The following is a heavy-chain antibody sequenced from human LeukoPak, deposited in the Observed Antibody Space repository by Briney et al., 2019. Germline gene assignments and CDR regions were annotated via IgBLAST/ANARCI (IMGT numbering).Heavy chain of an antibody. CDR3: ARAGYSYGKHYYYYMDV. V-gene: IGHV1-46*01. CDR2: INPSGGST. J-gene: IGHJ6*03. CDR1: GYTLTELS. Sequence: GASVKVSCKVSGYTLTELSMHWVRQAPGQGLEWMGIINPSGGSTSYAQKFQGRVTMTRDMSTSTVYMELSSLRSEDTAVYYCARAGYSYGKHYYYYMDVWGKGTTVTVSS. D-gene: IGHD5-18*01.